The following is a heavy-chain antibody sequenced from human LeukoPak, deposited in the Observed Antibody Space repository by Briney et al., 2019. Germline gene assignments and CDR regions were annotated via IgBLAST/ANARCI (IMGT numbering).Heavy chain of an antibody. D-gene: IGHD5-24*01. CDR3: ARGLRWLHSSNWFDP. CDR1: GGTFSSYA. V-gene: IGHV1-69*05. CDR2: IIPIFGTA. Sequence: VASVKVSCKASGGTFSSYAISWVRQAPGQGLEWMGGIIPIFGTANYAQKFQGRVTITTDESTSTAYMELSSLRSEDTAVYYCARGLRWLHSSNWFDPWGQGTLVTVSP. J-gene: IGHJ5*02.